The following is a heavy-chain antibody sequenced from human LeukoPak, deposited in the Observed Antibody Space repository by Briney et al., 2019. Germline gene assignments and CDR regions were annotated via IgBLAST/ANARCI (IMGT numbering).Heavy chain of an antibody. CDR2: ISVSGST. CDR3: AKGSGSSTWQSHFDY. J-gene: IGHJ4*02. V-gene: IGHV3-23*01. D-gene: IGHD6-13*01. Sequence: PGGSLRLPCAASGFTFSSYAMSWVRQAPGKGLEWVSRISVSGSTYYADSVKGRFTISRDSSKNTLYLQMNSLRAEDTAVYYCAKGSGSSTWQSHFDYWGQGTLVTVSS. CDR1: GFTFSSYA.